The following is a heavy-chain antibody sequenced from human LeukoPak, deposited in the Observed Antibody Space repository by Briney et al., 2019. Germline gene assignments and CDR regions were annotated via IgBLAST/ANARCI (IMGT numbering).Heavy chain of an antibody. D-gene: IGHD3-3*01. CDR3: AATRGFWSGYSSDAFDI. Sequence: PSETLSLTCTVSGGSISSYYWSWIRQPAGKGLEWIGRIYTSGSTNYNPSLTSRVTMSVDTSKNQFSLKLSSVTAADTAVYYCAATRGFWSGYSSDAFDIWGQGTMVTVSS. V-gene: IGHV4-4*07. CDR1: GGSISSYY. J-gene: IGHJ3*02. CDR2: IYTSGST.